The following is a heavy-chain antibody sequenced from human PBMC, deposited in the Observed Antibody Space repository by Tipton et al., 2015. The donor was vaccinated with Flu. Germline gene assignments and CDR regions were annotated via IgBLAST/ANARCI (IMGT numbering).Heavy chain of an antibody. J-gene: IGHJ5*02. CDR3: ARYPESNYHWFGP. Sequence: QLVQSGPEVKKPGASVTVSCKASGYTFTGHYIHWVRQVPGQGLEWMGRINPNSGGTRYAQKFQGRVTMTRDTSISTAYMELNRLGFDDTAVYYCARYPESNYHWFGPWGQGALVTVSS. CDR1: GYTFTGHY. V-gene: IGHV1-2*06. CDR2: INPNSGGT. D-gene: IGHD4-11*01.